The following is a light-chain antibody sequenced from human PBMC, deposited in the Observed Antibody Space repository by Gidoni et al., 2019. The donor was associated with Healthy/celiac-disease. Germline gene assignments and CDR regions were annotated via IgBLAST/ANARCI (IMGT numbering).Light chain of an antibody. J-gene: IGKJ1*01. CDR1: QSVSSN. CDR2: GAS. CDR3: QQYNNGPPGT. Sequence: EIVMTHSPATLSLSPGERATLSCRVSQSVSSNLAWYQQKPGKAPRLLIYGASTRATGIPARFSGSGSGTEFTLTISSLQSEDFAVYYCQQYNNGPPGTFGQGTQVEIK. V-gene: IGKV3-15*01.